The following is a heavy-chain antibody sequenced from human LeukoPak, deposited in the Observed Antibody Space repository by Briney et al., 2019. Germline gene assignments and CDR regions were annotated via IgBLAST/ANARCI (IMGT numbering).Heavy chain of an antibody. CDR2: ISSSSSYI. J-gene: IGHJ4*02. D-gene: IGHD5/OR15-5a*01. CDR1: GFTFSSYS. Sequence: GGSLRLSCAASGFTFSSYSMNWVRQAPGKGLEWVSSISSSSSYIYYADSVKGRFTISRDNAKNSLYLQMNSLRAEDTAVYYCARDPPYSTWGIFDYWGQGTLVTVSS. V-gene: IGHV3-21*01. CDR3: ARDPPYSTWGIFDY.